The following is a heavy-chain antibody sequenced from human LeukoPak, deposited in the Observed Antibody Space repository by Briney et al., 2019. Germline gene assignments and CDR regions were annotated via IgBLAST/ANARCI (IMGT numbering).Heavy chain of an antibody. V-gene: IGHV4-30-2*01. CDR2: IYHSGST. D-gene: IGHD6-13*01. Sequence: SETLSLTCAVSGGSISSGGSSWSWIRQPPGKGLEWIGYIYHSGSTYYNPSLKSRVTISVDRSKNQFSLKLSSVTAADTAVYYCARERKAAPPDYWGQGTLVTVSS. CDR3: ARERKAAPPDY. CDR1: GGSISSGGSS. J-gene: IGHJ4*02.